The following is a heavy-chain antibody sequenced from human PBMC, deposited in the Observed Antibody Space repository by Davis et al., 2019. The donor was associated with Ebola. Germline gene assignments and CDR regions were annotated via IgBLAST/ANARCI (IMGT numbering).Heavy chain of an antibody. J-gene: IGHJ4*02. Sequence: GESLKISCAASGFTFSSYAMHWVRQAPGKGLEWVAVISYDGSNKYYADSVKGRFTISRDNSKNTLYLQMNSLRAEDTAVYYCAREHRDGYNWLVGFGSKVKPGYYFDYWGQGTLVTVSS. CDR1: GFTFSSYA. CDR3: AREHRDGYNWLVGFGSKVKPGYYFDY. CDR2: ISYDGSNK. V-gene: IGHV3-30-3*01. D-gene: IGHD5-24*01.